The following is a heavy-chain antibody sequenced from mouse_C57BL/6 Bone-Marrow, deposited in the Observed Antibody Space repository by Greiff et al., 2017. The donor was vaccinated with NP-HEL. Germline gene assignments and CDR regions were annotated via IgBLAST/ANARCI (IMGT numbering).Heavy chain of an antibody. CDR3: TSYDGYYWFAY. CDR2: ISSGGDYI. CDR1: GFTFSSYA. Sequence: EVMLVESGEGLVKPGGSLKLSCAASGFTFSSYAMSWVRQTPEKRLEWVAYISSGGDYIYYADTVKGRFTISRDNARNTLYLQMSSLKSEDTAMYYCTSYDGYYWFAYWGQGTLVTVSA. J-gene: IGHJ3*01. D-gene: IGHD2-3*01. V-gene: IGHV5-9-1*02.